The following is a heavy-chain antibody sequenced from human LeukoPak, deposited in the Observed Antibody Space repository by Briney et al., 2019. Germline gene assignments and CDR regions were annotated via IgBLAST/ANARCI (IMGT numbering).Heavy chain of an antibody. Sequence: SETLSLTCTVSGGSISSSSYYWGWIRQPPGKGLEWIGSIYYSGSTYYNPSLKSRVTISVDTSKNQFSLKLSSVTAADTAVYYCARGITMIVVVIPTDDASDIWGQGTMVTVSS. CDR3: ARGITMIVVVIPTDDASDI. CDR2: IYYSGST. J-gene: IGHJ3*02. CDR1: GGSISSSSYY. V-gene: IGHV4-39*01. D-gene: IGHD3-22*01.